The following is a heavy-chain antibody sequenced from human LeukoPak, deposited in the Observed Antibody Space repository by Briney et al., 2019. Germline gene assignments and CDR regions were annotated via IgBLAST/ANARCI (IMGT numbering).Heavy chain of an antibody. J-gene: IGHJ4*02. CDR1: GFTFNNYG. V-gene: IGHV3-30*02. CDR3: VKGLVYYFDY. CDR2: IQYDGSNT. D-gene: IGHD3-10*01. Sequence: QPGGSLRLSCAASGFTFNNYGMHWVRQAPGKGLEWVTFIQYDGSNTYYADSVKGRFTFSRDNSKNTLYLHMNSLRAEDTAVYYCVKGLVYYFDYWGQGTLVSVSS.